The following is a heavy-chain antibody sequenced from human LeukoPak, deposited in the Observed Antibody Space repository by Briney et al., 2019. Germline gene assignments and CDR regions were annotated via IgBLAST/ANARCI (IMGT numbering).Heavy chain of an antibody. D-gene: IGHD3-10*01. J-gene: IGHJ4*02. CDR1: GFTLSNYG. Sequence: GGSLKLSCAASGFTLSNYGMHWVRQAPGKGLEWVAIIFYDGTTKYYADSVKGRFTISRDNSKNTLYLQMSSLRVEDTAVYYCARISTMVRHYWGQGTLVTVSS. CDR2: IFYDGTTK. V-gene: IGHV3-33*01. CDR3: ARISTMVRHY.